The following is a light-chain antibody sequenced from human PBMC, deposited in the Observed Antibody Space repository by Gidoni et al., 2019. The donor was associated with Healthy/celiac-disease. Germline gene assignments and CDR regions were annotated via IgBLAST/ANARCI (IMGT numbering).Light chain of an antibody. CDR2: AAS. Sequence: DIQMTQPPSSLSASVGDRVTITCRASQRISSYLNWYQQKPGKAPKLLIYAASSLQSGVPSMVSGSGSGTDFTLTISSLQPEDFATYYCQQSYSTPPTFGQGTKVEIK. V-gene: IGKV1-39*01. J-gene: IGKJ1*01. CDR3: QQSYSTPPT. CDR1: QRISSY.